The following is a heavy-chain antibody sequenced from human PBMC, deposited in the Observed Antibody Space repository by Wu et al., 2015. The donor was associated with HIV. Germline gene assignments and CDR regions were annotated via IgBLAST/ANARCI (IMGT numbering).Heavy chain of an antibody. CDR1: GYNFDSYG. CDR3: ASSSSWSNFDY. D-gene: IGHD6-13*01. V-gene: IGHV1-18*01. J-gene: IGHJ4*02. Sequence: QVQLVQSGGEVKKPGASAKVACTTSGYNFDSYGVNWVRQAPGQGLEWMGWISAYNGNTNYTQNLQGRVTMTRDTSISTAYMELSRLRSDDTAVYYCASSSSWSNFDYWGQGTLVTVSS. CDR2: ISAYNGNT.